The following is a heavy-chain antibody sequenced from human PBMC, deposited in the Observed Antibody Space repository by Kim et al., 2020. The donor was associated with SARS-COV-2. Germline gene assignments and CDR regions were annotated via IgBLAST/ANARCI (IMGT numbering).Heavy chain of an antibody. V-gene: IGHV3-23*01. Sequence: GGSLRLSCAASGFTFSSYAMSWVRQAPGKGLEWVSAISGSGGSTYYADSGKGRFTICRDNYKNTLYLQMNSLRAEDTAVYYCATWELLNPCFDYWGQGTLVTVSS. CDR1: GFTFSSYA. D-gene: IGHD1-26*01. CDR3: ATWELLNPCFDY. J-gene: IGHJ4*02. CDR2: ISGSGGST.